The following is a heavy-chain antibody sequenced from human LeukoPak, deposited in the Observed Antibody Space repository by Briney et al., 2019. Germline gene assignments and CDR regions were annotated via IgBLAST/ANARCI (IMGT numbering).Heavy chain of an antibody. Sequence: SVKVSCKASGGTFSSYAISWVRQAPGQGLEWMGGIIPIFGTANYAQKFQGRVTITADESTSTAYMELSSLRSEDTAVYYCAKDRAIFGVAYYFDYWGRGTLVTVSS. CDR1: GGTFSSYA. CDR2: IIPIFGTA. J-gene: IGHJ4*02. V-gene: IGHV1-69*13. CDR3: AKDRAIFGVAYYFDY. D-gene: IGHD3-3*01.